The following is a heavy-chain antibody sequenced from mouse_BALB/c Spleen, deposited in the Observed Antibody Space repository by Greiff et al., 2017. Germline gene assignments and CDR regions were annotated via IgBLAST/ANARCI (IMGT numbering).Heavy chain of an antibody. CDR2: IDPSDSET. Sequence: QVQLQQSGPQLVRPGASVKISCKASGYSFTSYWMHWVKQRPGQGLEWIGMIDPSDSETRLNQKFKDKATLTVDKSSSTAYMQLSSPTSEDAAVYYCARGGNVDYWGQGTTLTVSS. CDR3: ARGGNVDY. CDR1: GYSFTSYW. J-gene: IGHJ2*01. V-gene: IGHV1S126*01. D-gene: IGHD1-1*02.